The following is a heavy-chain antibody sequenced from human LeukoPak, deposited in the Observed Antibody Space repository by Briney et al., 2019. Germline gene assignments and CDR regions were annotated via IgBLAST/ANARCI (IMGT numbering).Heavy chain of an antibody. CDR3: ARHVGYGNNWFDP. D-gene: IGHD5-18*01. V-gene: IGHV4-59*08. Sequence: SETLSLTCTVSGGSISSYYWSWIRQPPGKGLEWIGYIYYSGSTTYNPSLKSRVTISVDTSENQFSLKLRSVTAADTAVYYCARHVGYGNNWFDPWGQGTLVTVSS. J-gene: IGHJ5*02. CDR1: GGSISSYY. CDR2: IYYSGST.